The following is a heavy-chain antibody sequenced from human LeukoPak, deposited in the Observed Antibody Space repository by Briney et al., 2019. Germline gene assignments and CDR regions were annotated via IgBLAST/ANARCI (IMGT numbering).Heavy chain of an antibody. CDR1: GFTFSSYG. CDR3: ARAPTEVYYDSSGYYYYYYGMDV. V-gene: IGHV3-33*01. D-gene: IGHD3-22*01. CDR2: IWYDGSNK. J-gene: IGHJ6*02. Sequence: PGRSLRLSCAASGFTFSSYGMHWVRQAPGKGLEWVAVIWYDGSNKYYADSVKGRFTISRDNSKNTLYLQMNSLRAEDTAVYYCARAPTEVYYDSSGYYYYYYGMDVWGQGTTVTVSS.